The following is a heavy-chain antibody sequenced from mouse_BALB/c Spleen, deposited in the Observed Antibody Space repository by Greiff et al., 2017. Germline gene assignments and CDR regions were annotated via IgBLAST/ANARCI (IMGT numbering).Heavy chain of an antibody. CDR3: ARRGTTVVADY. CDR1: GFTFSSFG. D-gene: IGHD1-1*01. V-gene: IGHV5-17*02. J-gene: IGHJ2*01. CDR2: ISSGSSTI. Sequence: EVKLMESGGGLVQPGGSRKLSCAASGFTFSSFGMHWVRQAPEKGLEWVAYISSGSSTIYYADTVKGRFTISRDNPKNTLFLQMTSLRSEDTAMYYCARRGTTVVADYWGQGTTRTVSS.